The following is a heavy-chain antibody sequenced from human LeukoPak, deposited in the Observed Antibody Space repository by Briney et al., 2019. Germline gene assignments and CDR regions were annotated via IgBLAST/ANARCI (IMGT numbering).Heavy chain of an antibody. J-gene: IGHJ3*02. Sequence: RTGGSLRLSSAASGFTFSSYSMNWVRQAPGKGLEWVSSISSSSSYIYYADSVKGRFTISRDNAKNSLYLQMNSLRAEDTAVYYCARDWADYYDSSGYFRAFDIWGQGTMVTVSS. CDR2: ISSSSSYI. D-gene: IGHD3-22*01. CDR1: GFTFSSYS. CDR3: ARDWADYYDSSGYFRAFDI. V-gene: IGHV3-21*01.